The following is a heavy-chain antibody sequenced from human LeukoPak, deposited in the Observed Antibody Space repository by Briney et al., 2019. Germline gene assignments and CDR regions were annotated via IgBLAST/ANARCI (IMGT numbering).Heavy chain of an antibody. CDR1: GYTFTSYG. D-gene: IGHD6-6*01. CDR2: ISAYNGNT. Sequence: ASVKVSCKASGYTFTSYGISWVQQAPGQGLEWMGWISAYNGNTNYAQKLQGRVTMTTDTSTSTAYMELRSLRSDDTAVYYCATAWFEQLVVAGAFEIWGQGTMVTVSS. V-gene: IGHV1-18*01. CDR3: ATAWFEQLVVAGAFEI. J-gene: IGHJ3*02.